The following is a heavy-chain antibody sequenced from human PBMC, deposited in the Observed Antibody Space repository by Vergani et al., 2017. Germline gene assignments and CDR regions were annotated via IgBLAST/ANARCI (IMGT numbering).Heavy chain of an antibody. CDR3: ARDGGVGTSHYMDV. CDR2: IWDDGNKK. D-gene: IGHD2-8*02. J-gene: IGHJ6*03. Sequence: QVQLVESGGGVVQPGTSLRLSCAASGFIFKNHGMQWVRQAPGKGLEWVALIWDDGNKKNYGDSMKGRFTISRDNSKDTLYLEMNSLRGEDTAVYYCARDGGVGTSHYMDVWGKGTTVTVSS. V-gene: IGHV3-33*01. CDR1: GFIFKNHG.